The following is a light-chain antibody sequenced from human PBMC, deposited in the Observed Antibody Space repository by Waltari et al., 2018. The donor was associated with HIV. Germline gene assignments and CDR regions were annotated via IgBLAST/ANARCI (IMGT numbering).Light chain of an antibody. CDR1: RSNIGRNT. V-gene: IGLV1-44*01. Sequence: QSVLTQPPSASGTPGQTVTIPCSGSRSNIGRNTVTWYHHLPGKAPKLLIYSNNVRPSGVPDRFSGFKSGTSASLAISGLQSQDEADYYCTTWDDRLNAVVFGGGTEVTVL. CDR2: SNN. CDR3: TTWDDRLNAVV. J-gene: IGLJ2*01.